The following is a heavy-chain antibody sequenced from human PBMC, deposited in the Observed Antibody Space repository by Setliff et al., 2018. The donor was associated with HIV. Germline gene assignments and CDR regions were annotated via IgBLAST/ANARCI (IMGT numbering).Heavy chain of an antibody. V-gene: IGHV4-39*01. CDR2: INYRGNT. D-gene: IGHD3-10*01. CDR1: GGSISTSRYY. Sequence: SETLSLTCTVSGGSISTSRYYWGWIRQPPGKGLEWIGSINYRGNTYYNPSLKSRAAISVDTSKNQISLKLSSVTAADTAAYYCASLDGSESPYIYYYYMDVWGEWTAVTVSS. CDR3: ASLDGSESPYIYYYYMDV. J-gene: IGHJ6*03.